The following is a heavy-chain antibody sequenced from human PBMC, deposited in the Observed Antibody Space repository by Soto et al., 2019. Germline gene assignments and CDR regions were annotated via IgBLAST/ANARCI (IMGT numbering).Heavy chain of an antibody. V-gene: IGHV5-51*01. J-gene: IGHJ6*02. CDR2: IYPGDSDT. D-gene: IGHD2-21*02. CDR3: ARRAFCGGDCTRNHQYYYAMDV. CDR1: GYSFTNYL. Sequence: GESLKISCKGSGYSFTNYLIVWVRQMPGKGLEWMGTIYPGDSDTRYSPSFQGQVTISADKSITTAYLQWSSLKASDTAMYYCARRAFCGGDCTRNHQYYYAMDVGGQGTRVTASS.